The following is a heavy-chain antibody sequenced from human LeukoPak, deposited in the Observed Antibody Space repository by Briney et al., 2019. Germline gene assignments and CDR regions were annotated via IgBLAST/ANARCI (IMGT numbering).Heavy chain of an antibody. Sequence: GGSLRLSCAASGFTFSSYEMNWVRQAPGKGLEWVSYISSSGSTIYYADSVKGRFTISRDNAKNSLYLQMNSLRAEDTAVYYCARAGGWSPREVDYWGQGTLVTVSS. CDR3: ARAGGWSPREVDY. D-gene: IGHD6-19*01. CDR2: ISSSGSTI. CDR1: GFTFSSYE. J-gene: IGHJ4*02. V-gene: IGHV3-48*03.